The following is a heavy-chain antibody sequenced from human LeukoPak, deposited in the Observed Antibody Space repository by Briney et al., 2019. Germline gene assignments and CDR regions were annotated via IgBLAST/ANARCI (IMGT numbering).Heavy chain of an antibody. D-gene: IGHD4-17*01. V-gene: IGHV4-31*03. CDR3: ARGGDYGDSTFDY. J-gene: IGHJ4*02. CDR2: IYYSGST. Sequence: PSETLSLTCTVSGGSISSGGYAWSWLRQHRGKGREWIGYIYYSGSTYYTPSLNSRVTISVDTSKNQFSLKLSSVTAADTAVYYCARGGDYGDSTFDYWGQGTLVTVSS. CDR1: GGSISSGGYA.